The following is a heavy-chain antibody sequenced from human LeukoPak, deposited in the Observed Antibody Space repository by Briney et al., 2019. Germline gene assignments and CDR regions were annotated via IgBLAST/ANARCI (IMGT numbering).Heavy chain of an antibody. CDR3: ARDQKVGATPYFGMDV. D-gene: IGHD1-26*01. V-gene: IGHV1-69*04. J-gene: IGHJ6*02. CDR1: GATFSSYA. Sequence: GAAGKVSCKASGATFSSYAINWVGQAPGQGLEWRGRIIPMLGTVNYAQKFQGRVTIIADKFTSTAYMEVSSLRSEDTAVYYCARDQKVGATPYFGMDVWGQGPTVTVSS. CDR2: IIPMLGTV.